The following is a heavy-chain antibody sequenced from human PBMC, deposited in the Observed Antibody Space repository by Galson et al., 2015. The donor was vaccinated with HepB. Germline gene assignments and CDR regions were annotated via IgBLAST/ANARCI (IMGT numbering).Heavy chain of an antibody. V-gene: IGHV4-59*02. Sequence: ETLSLTCSVSGGSVMSYCWTWVRQSAGKGLEWIGHSTLRDGIIYNPSLKSRVTLSLDTSKNQFSLTLTSVTPADTAVYFCARGVGGYYLMDYYGLDVWGHGTTVTVSS. J-gene: IGHJ6*02. CDR3: ARGVGGYYLMDYYGLDV. D-gene: IGHD1-26*01. CDR1: GGSVMSYC. CDR2: STLRDGI.